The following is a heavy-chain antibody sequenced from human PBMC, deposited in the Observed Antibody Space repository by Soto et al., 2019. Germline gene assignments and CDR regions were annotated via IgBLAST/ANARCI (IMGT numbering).Heavy chain of an antibody. CDR2: ISDDGSNK. CDR1: GFIFTSYA. V-gene: IGHV3-30*03. J-gene: IGHJ6*02. CDR3: HRQSGMDV. Sequence: PWGSLRLSCAASGFIFTSYAMHWVRQAPGKGLEWVAVISDDGSNKYNVDSVKGRFTISSTSTKSMLHLQMNRLRPEDTAEYYYHRQSGMDVWGQGTSVTVS.